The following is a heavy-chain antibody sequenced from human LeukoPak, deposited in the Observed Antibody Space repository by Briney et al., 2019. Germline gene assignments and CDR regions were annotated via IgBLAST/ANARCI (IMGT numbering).Heavy chain of an antibody. J-gene: IGHJ3*02. CDR1: GGSISSSSYY. CDR3: ARLLSSSDAFDI. D-gene: IGHD6-6*01. Sequence: KASETLSLTCTVSGGSISSSSYYWGWIRQPPGKGLEWIGSIYYSGSTYYNPSLKSRVTISVDTSKNQFSLKLSSVTAADTAVYYCARLLSSSDAFDIWGQGTMVTVSS. CDR2: IYYSGST. V-gene: IGHV4-39*01.